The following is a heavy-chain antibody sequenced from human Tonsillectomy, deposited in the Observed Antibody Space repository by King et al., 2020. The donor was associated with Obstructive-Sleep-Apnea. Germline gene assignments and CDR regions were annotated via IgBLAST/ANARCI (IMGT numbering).Heavy chain of an antibody. D-gene: IGHD5-12*01. J-gene: IGHJ4*02. CDR1: GDSIRNYY. Sequence: VQLQESGPGLVKPSETLSLTCTVSGDSIRNYYWSWIRQPPGKGLEWIGYMYYSGNTNYNPSPKSRVTISADTSKIQFSLRLNSVSAADTAVYYCARHRGVEDYGGYGDYFDYWGQGTLVTVSS. V-gene: IGHV4-59*08. CDR2: MYYSGNT. CDR3: ARHRGVEDYGGYGDYFDY.